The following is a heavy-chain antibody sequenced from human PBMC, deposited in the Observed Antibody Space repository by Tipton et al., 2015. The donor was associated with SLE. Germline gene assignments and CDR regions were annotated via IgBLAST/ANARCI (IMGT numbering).Heavy chain of an antibody. V-gene: IGHV4-59*01. CDR3: ARDGRGVTMDRGVIIYFDY. CDR1: GGSISSYY. CDR2: IYYSGST. J-gene: IGHJ4*02. Sequence: TLSLTCTVSGGSISSYYWSWIRQPPGKGLEWIGYIYYSGSTYYKPSLKSRLTISVDTSKNQFSLKLSSVTAADTALYYCARDGRGVTMDRGVIIYFDYWGQGTLVTVSS. D-gene: IGHD3-10*01.